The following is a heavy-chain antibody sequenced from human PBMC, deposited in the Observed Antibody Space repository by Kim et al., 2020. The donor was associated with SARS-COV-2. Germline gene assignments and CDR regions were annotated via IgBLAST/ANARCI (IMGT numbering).Heavy chain of an antibody. CDR3: AKEGGGDYYGSGSYYYYYYYMDV. D-gene: IGHD3-10*01. Sequence: GGSLRLSCAASGFTFSSYAMSWVRQAPGKGLEWVSAISGSGGSTYYADSVKGRFTISRDNSKNTLYLQMNSLRAEDTAVYYCAKEGGGDYYGSGSYYYYYYYMDVWGKGTTVTVSS. CDR1: GFTFSSYA. J-gene: IGHJ6*03. CDR2: ISGSGGST. V-gene: IGHV3-23*01.